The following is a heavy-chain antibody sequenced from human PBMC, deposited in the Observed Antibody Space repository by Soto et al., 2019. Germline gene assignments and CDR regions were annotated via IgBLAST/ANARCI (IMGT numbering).Heavy chain of an antibody. CDR3: XRDLFEAARRGEYAFDI. D-gene: IGHD3-16*01. CDR2: IKQDGSEK. J-gene: IGHJ3*02. Sequence: PGGSLRLSCAASAFTFSSHWMSWVRQAPGKGLEWVANIKQDGSEKYYVDSVKGRFTISRDNAKNSLYLQMNSLRAEDTAVYYCXRDLFEAARRGEYAFDIWGQGTMVTVSS. CDR1: AFTFSSHW. V-gene: IGHV3-7*03.